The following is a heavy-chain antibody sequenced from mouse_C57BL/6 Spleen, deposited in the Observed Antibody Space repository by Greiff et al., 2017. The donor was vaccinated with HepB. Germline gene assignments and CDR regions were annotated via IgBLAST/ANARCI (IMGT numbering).Heavy chain of an antibody. V-gene: IGHV2-2*01. D-gene: IGHD1-1*01. J-gene: IGHJ1*03. Sequence: VQLQQSGPGLVQPSQSLSITCTVSGFSFTSYGVHWVRQSPGKGLEWLGVIWSGGSTDYNAAFISRLSISKDTSKSQVFIKMNSLQADDTAIYYCARCYYGSSWYFDVWGTGTTVTVSS. CDR3: ARCYYGSSWYFDV. CDR1: GFSFTSYG. CDR2: IWSGGST.